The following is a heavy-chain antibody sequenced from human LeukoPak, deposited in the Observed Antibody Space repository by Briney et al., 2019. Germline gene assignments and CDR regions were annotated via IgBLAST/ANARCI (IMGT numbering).Heavy chain of an antibody. CDR3: ARGSTVTTNPLFDY. Sequence: GGSLRLSCAAPGFTFNTYDMNWVRQAPGKGLEWVSTIRSSSSNMYYADSVKGRFTISRDNAKNSLYLKMNSLRAEDTAVYYCARGSTVTTNPLFDYWGQGTLVTVSS. CDR2: IRSSSSNM. CDR1: GFTFNTYD. D-gene: IGHD4-17*01. V-gene: IGHV3-21*01. J-gene: IGHJ4*02.